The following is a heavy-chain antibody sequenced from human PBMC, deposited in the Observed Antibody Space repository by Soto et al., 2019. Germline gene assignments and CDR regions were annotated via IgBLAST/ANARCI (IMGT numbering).Heavy chain of an antibody. J-gene: IGHJ6*02. CDR1: GFTFSSYG. CDR3: ARESNSYYGMDV. V-gene: IGHV3-33*01. Sequence: GGSLRLSXAASGFTFSSYGMHWVRQAPGKGLEWVAVIWYDGSNKYYADSVKGRFTISRDNSKNTLYLQMNSLRAEDTAVYYCARESNSYYGMDVWGQGTTVTVSS. CDR2: IWYDGSNK.